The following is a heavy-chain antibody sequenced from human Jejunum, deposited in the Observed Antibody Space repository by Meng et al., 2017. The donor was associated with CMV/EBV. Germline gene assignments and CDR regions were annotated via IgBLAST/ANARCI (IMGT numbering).Heavy chain of an antibody. Sequence: CAASGFTFNTYAMVWVRQAPGKGLEWVSAISFGGDVTYYADSVKGRFTISRVNSRNTLYLQMNSLTAEDTAVYFCAKARLPAVAVFDYWGQGTLVTVSS. CDR2: ISFGGDVT. CDR3: AKARLPAVAVFDY. D-gene: IGHD6-19*01. CDR1: GFTFNTYA. J-gene: IGHJ4*02. V-gene: IGHV3-23*01.